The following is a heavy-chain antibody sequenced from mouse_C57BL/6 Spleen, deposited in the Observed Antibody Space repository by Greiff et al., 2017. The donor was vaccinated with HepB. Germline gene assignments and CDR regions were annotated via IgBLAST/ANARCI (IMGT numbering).Heavy chain of an antibody. CDR1: GYTFTSYW. V-gene: IGHV1-52*01. Sequence: VQLQQPGAELVRPGSSVKLSCKASGYTFTSYWMHWVKQRPIQGLEWIGNIDPSDSETHYNQKFKDKATLTVDKSSSTAYMQLSSLTSEDSAVYYCGREGFITTNYFDYWGQGTTLTVSS. CDR3: GREGFITTNYFDY. J-gene: IGHJ2*01. D-gene: IGHD1-1*01. CDR2: IDPSDSET.